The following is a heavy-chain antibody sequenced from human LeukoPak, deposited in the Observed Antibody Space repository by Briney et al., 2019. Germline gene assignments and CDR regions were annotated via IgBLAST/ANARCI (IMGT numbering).Heavy chain of an antibody. D-gene: IGHD3-10*01. CDR1: GFTFSSYG. J-gene: IGHJ4*02. Sequence: GGPLRLSCAASGFTFSSYGMHWVRQAPGKGLEWVAFIRYDGSNKYYADSVKGRFAISRDNAKTSLYLQMNSLRAEDTAVYYCVGGPGYWGQGTLVTVSS. CDR2: IRYDGSNK. CDR3: VGGPGY. V-gene: IGHV3-30*02.